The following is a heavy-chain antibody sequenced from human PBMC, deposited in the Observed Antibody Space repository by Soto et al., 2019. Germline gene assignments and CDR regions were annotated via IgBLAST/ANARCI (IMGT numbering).Heavy chain of an antibody. D-gene: IGHD2-8*01. CDR2: ISGSGGST. J-gene: IGHJ3*02. CDR1: GSTFSSYA. Sequence: EVQLLESGGGLVQPGGSLRLSCAASGSTFSSYAMSWVRQAPGKGLAWVSAISGSGGSTYYADSVKGRFTISRDNSKNTLYLQMNSRRAEDTAVYYCAKDPVVLMVYAHDAFDIWGQGTMVTVSS. V-gene: IGHV3-23*01. CDR3: AKDPVVLMVYAHDAFDI.